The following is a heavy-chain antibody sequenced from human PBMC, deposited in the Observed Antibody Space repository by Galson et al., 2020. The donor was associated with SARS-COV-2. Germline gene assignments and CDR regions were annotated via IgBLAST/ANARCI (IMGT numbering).Heavy chain of an antibody. CDR3: AKPVSGWDLLHPFVI. CDR1: GFTFTNYG. V-gene: IGHV3-30*18. CDR2: ISNDGTNQ. D-gene: IGHD1-26*01. Sequence: PGGSLRLSCAASGFTFTNYGMHWVRQAPGKGLEWVAVISNDGTNQYYADSVKGRFTISRDNSKNTLYLQMNSLTTEDTAIYYCAKPVSGWDLLHPFVIWGQGTMVTVSS. J-gene: IGHJ3*02.